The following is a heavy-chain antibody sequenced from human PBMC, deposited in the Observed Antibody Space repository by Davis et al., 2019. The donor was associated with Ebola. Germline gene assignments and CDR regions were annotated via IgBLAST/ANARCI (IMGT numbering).Heavy chain of an antibody. CDR2: IKQDGSEK. CDR1: GFTFSSYW. J-gene: IGHJ6*02. Sequence: GESLKISCAASGFTFSSYWMSWVRQAPGKGLEWVASIKQDGSEKYYVDSVKGRFTISRDNAKNSLYLQMNSLRAEDTAVYYCARSYGRYYYYGMDVWGQGTTVTVSS. D-gene: IGHD4-17*01. CDR3: ARSYGRYYYYGMDV. V-gene: IGHV3-7*01.